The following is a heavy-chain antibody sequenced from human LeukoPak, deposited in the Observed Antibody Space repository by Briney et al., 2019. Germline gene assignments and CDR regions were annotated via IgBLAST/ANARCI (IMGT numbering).Heavy chain of an antibody. V-gene: IGHV3-48*01. J-gene: IGHJ4*02. CDR1: GFTFSSYS. D-gene: IGHD6-13*01. Sequence: GGSLRLSCAASGFTFSSYSMNWVRQAPGKGLEWVSYISSSSSTIYYADSVKGRFTISRDNSKNTLYLQMNSLRAEDTAVYYCAKEAGTRYYFDYWGQGTLVTVSS. CDR2: ISSSSSTI. CDR3: AKEAGTRYYFDY.